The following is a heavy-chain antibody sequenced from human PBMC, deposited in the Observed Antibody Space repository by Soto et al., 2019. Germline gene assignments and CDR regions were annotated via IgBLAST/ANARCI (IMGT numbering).Heavy chain of an antibody. CDR1: GFTFSSYA. J-gene: IGHJ4*02. V-gene: IGHV3-23*01. CDR3: AKSTSATVTTEGYFDY. D-gene: IGHD4-17*01. CDR2: ISGSGGST. Sequence: EVQLLESGGGLVQPGGSLRLSCAASGFTFSSYAMSWVRQAPGKGLEWVSAISGSGGSTYYADSVKGRFTISRDNSKNTLYLQMNSLRAEETAVYYCAKSTSATVTTEGYFDYWGQGTRVTVSS.